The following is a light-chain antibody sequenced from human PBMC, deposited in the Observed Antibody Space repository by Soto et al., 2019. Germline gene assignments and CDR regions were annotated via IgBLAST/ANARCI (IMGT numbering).Light chain of an antibody. CDR2: GNT. V-gene: IGLV1-40*01. J-gene: IGLJ2*01. Sequence: QSVLTQPPSVSGAPGQRVTISCTGSSSNIGAGYDVPWYQQFPGKTPKFLIYGNTNRPSGVPDRFSASKSGTSASLDITGLQAEDEAEYFCQSYDSSLTVVFGGGTKLTVL. CDR1: SSNIGAGYD. CDR3: QSYDSSLTVV.